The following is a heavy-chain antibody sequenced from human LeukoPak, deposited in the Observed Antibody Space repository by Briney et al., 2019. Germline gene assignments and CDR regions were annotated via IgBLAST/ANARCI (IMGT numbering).Heavy chain of an antibody. Sequence: SETLSLTCGVYGGSLSNTMGWSGVRQTPGQGLEWNGGVSLAGQSNYNPSLNGRVTMSLDEPSNQLSLKLTSVTAADTAIYYCSRESGAFCPFGYWGQGTLVSVPS. CDR2: VSLAGQS. CDR3: SRESGAFCPFGY. V-gene: IGHV4-4*02. J-gene: IGHJ4*02. D-gene: IGHD1-26*01. CDR1: GGSLSNTMG.